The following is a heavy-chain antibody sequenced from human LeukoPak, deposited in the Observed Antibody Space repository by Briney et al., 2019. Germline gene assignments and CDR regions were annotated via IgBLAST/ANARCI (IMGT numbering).Heavy chain of an antibody. V-gene: IGHV3-48*01. CDR2: IGISSGNT. CDR1: GFTFSAYS. D-gene: IGHD5-24*01. Sequence: GGSLRLSCATSGFTFSAYSMNWVRQAPGKGLEWISYIGISSGNTKYADSVKGRFTISGDKAKNSLYLQMNSLRVEDTAVYYCARDYKYAFDNWGQGTLVTVSS. CDR3: ARDYKYAFDN. J-gene: IGHJ4*02.